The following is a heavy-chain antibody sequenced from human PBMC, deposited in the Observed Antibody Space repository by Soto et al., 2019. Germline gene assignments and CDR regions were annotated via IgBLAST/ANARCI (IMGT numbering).Heavy chain of an antibody. V-gene: IGHV3-23*01. CDR2: ISGSGGST. CDR1: GFTFSSYS. J-gene: IGHJ4*02. Sequence: PGGSLSLSCAASGFTFSSYSMSWVRQAPGKGLEWVSAISGSGGSTYYADSVKGRFTISRDNSKNTMYLQMNSLRAVDTAVDYCAKDRGIAAAGTARSGFDYGGQGTLVTVSS. CDR3: AKDRGIAAAGTARSGFDY. D-gene: IGHD6-13*01.